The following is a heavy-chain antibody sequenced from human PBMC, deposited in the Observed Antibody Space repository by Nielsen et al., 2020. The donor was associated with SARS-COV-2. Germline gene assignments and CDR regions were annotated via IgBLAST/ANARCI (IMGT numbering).Heavy chain of an antibody. Sequence: WIRQPPGKGLEWVGEISHRGSTNYSPSLKSRVTISVDTSKDQFSLKLSSVTAADTAVYYCARHHRCVVPAAGCYYYGMDVWGQGTTVTVSS. J-gene: IGHJ6*02. D-gene: IGHD2-2*01. CDR3: ARHHRCVVPAAGCYYYGMDV. CDR2: ISHRGST. V-gene: IGHV4-34*01.